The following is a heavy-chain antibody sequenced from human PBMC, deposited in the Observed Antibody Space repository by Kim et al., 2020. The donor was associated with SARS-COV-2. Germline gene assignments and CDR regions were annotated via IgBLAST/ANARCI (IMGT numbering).Heavy chain of an antibody. CDR2: IYSGGSST. CDR3: ATSFGGSGSYFNY. Sequence: RGSLRLSCAASGFTFSSYAMSWVRQAPGKGLEWVSVIYSGGSSTYYADSVKGRFTISRDNSKNTLYLQMNSLRAEDTAVYYCATSFGGSGSYFNYWGQGTLVTVSS. CDR1: GFTFSSYA. D-gene: IGHD3-10*01. V-gene: IGHV3-23*03. J-gene: IGHJ4*02.